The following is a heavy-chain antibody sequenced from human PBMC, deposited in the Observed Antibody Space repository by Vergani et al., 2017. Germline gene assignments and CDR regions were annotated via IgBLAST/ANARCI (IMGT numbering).Heavy chain of an antibody. CDR2: IRNKANDYTT. CDR3: VRVKGSNWNDHLYDI. V-gene: IGHV3-72*01. CDR1: GFIFSDHY. D-gene: IGHD1-1*01. Sequence: EVQLLESGGGLVQPGGSLRLSCAASGFIFSDHYMDWVRQAPGKGLEWVGRIRNKANDYTTQYAASVKGRFTISRDDSKSYLYLQMNSLQTEDTALYYGVRVKGSNWNDHLYDIWGQGTLVTVSS. J-gene: IGHJ3*02.